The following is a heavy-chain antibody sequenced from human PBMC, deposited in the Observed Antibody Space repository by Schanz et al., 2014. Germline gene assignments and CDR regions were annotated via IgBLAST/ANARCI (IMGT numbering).Heavy chain of an antibody. J-gene: IGHJ6*02. CDR3: ARAQGVIRLYYGVDV. Sequence: EVQVVESGGGLVQPGGSLRLSCAASGFPFNEYGMLWVRQAPGKGLEWVSSISWNSGSIDYADSVKGRFTISRDNSMNTVYLQMNSLRSDDAAVYYCARAQGVIRLYYGVDVWGQGTTVTVSS. D-gene: IGHD3-10*01. V-gene: IGHV3-9*01. CDR1: GFPFNEYG. CDR2: ISWNSGSI.